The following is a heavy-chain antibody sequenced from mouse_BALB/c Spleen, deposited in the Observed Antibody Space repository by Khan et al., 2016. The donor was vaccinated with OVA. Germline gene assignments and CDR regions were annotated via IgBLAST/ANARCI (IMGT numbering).Heavy chain of an antibody. CDR3: ARGLCDV. J-gene: IGHJ1*01. V-gene: IGHV1-26*01. CDR1: GYTFTDYY. CDR2: INPDNGDT. Sequence: VQLQQSGPELVKPGASVRMSCKASGYTFTDYYMTWMKQSHGKSLEWIGDINPDNGDTFYNQKFKGKATLTVDKSSTTAYMQLNSLTSEDSAVYYCARGLCDVWGAGTTVAVSS.